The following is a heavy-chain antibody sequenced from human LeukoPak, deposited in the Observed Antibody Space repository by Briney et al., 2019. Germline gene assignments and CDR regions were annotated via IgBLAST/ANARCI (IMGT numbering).Heavy chain of an antibody. J-gene: IGHJ6*02. CDR3: VRTDTAITHFGMDV. V-gene: IGHV3-48*02. Sequence: GGSLRLSCAASGFTFSGYSMNWARQAPGKGLEWVSYISGGSSTIYYADSVKGRFTISRDNAKNSLYLQMNSLRDEDTAVYYCVRTDTAITHFGMDVWGQGTTVTVSS. CDR2: ISGGSSTI. CDR1: GFTFSGYS. D-gene: IGHD5-18*01.